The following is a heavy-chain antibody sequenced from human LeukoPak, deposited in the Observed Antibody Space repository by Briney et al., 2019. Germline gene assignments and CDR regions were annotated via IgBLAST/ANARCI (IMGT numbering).Heavy chain of an antibody. J-gene: IGHJ4*02. CDR3: ARQFRPYYYDSSGYFHY. CDR2: IYTSGST. CDR1: GGSISSYY. D-gene: IGHD3-22*01. Sequence: SETLSLTCTVSGGSISSYYWSWIRQPPGKGLEWIGYIYTSGSTNYNPSLKSRVTISVDTSKNQLSLKLSSVTAADTAVYYCARQFRPYYYDSSGYFHYWGQGTLVTVSS. V-gene: IGHV4-4*09.